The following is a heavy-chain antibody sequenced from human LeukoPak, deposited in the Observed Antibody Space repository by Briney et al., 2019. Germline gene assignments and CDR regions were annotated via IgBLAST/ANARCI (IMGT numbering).Heavy chain of an antibody. J-gene: IGHJ4*02. CDR3: ARDSSLLSLDY. Sequence: GGSLRLSCAASGFTFSSYWMSWVRQAPGKGLEWVANIKQDGSEKYYVDSVKGRFTISRDNAKNTLYLQMNSLRAEDTAVYYCARDSSLLSLDYWGQGTLVTVSS. CDR1: GFTFSSYW. CDR2: IKQDGSEK. D-gene: IGHD1-26*01. V-gene: IGHV3-7*01.